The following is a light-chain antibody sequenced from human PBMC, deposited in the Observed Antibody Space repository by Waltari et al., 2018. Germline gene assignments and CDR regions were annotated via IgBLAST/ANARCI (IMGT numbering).Light chain of an antibody. CDR1: TSNIGSNL. J-gene: IGLJ3*02. Sequence: QSVLTQPPSASGTPGQRVTISCSGSTSNIGSNLVNWYQQLPGKAPKLLIYRSVQRPSGVPDGFSGSKSGTSASLAISGLQSEDEADYYCAAWDDSLNGHWVFGGGTKVTVL. V-gene: IGLV1-44*01. CDR3: AAWDDSLNGHWV. CDR2: RSV.